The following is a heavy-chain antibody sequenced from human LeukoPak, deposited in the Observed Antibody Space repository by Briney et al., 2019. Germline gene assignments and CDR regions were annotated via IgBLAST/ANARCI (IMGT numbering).Heavy chain of an antibody. CDR3: ARDGGGVSSWVSH. CDR1: GYSFSSYW. D-gene: IGHD2-8*02. CDR2: IDPGDSFT. J-gene: IGHJ4*02. Sequence: GESLKISCKGSGYSFSSYWISWVRQMPGKGLEWMGRIDPGDSFTKYRPSLEGRVTISADKSPSTVYLQWSSLKASDTAIYYCARDGGGVSSWVSHWGQGTLVTVSS. V-gene: IGHV5-10-1*01.